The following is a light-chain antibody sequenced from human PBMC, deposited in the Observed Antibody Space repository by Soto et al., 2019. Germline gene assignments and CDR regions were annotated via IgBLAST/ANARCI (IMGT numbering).Light chain of an antibody. CDR1: SSNIGSNS. Sequence: QSVLTQPPSASRTPGQRVTISCSGSSSNIGSNSVNWYQQVPGTATKILIYSNSQRPSGVPDRFSGSKSGTSASLAISGLQSEDEADYYCGVWDDSVNVRYLFGTGTKVTVL. J-gene: IGLJ1*01. CDR2: SNS. CDR3: GVWDDSVNVRYL. V-gene: IGLV1-44*01.